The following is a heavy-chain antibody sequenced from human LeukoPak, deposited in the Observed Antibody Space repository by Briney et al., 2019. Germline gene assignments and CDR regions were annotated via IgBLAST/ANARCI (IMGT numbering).Heavy chain of an antibody. Sequence: PGGSLRLSCAASGFTFSSYAMHWVRQAPGKGLEWVAVISYDGSNKYYADSVKGRFTISRDNSKNTLYLQMNSLRAEDTAVYYCARDGLAIGPITMVRGVMDVWGQGTTVTVSS. CDR3: ARDGLAIGPITMVRGVMDV. D-gene: IGHD3-10*01. V-gene: IGHV3-30-3*01. J-gene: IGHJ6*02. CDR1: GFTFSSYA. CDR2: ISYDGSNK.